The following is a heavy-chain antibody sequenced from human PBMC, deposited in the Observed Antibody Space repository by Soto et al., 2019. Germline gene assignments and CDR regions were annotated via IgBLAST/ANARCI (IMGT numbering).Heavy chain of an antibody. Sequence: PSETLSLTCTVYGGSFTFSGYYWSWIRQPPGKGLEWIGEINHSGTTNYNPSLESRVTISLDTSKNQFSLDMTSVTAADTAVYYCARGEPHVDGDYDLGLGWFDRWGQGALVTFSS. V-gene: IGHV4-34*01. J-gene: IGHJ5*02. CDR1: GGSFTFSGYY. CDR2: INHSGTT. D-gene: IGHD4-17*01. CDR3: ARGEPHVDGDYDLGLGWFDR.